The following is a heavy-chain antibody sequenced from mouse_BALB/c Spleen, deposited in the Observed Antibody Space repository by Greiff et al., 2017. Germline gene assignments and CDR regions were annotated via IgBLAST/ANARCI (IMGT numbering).Heavy chain of an antibody. Sequence: VQLQQSGAELVKPGASVKLSCTASGFNIKDTYMHWVKQRPEQGLEWIGRIDPANGNTKYDPKFQGKATITADTSSNTAYLQLSSLTSEDTAVYYCAREGVVARDYFDYWGQGTTLTVSS. CDR1: GFNIKDTY. V-gene: IGHV14-3*02. CDR2: IDPANGNT. CDR3: AREGVVARDYFDY. D-gene: IGHD1-1*01. J-gene: IGHJ2*01.